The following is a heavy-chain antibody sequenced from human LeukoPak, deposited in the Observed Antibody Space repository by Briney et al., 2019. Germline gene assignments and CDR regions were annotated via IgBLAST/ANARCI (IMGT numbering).Heavy chain of an antibody. Sequence: ASVKVSCKASGYTFTAYYMHWVRQAPGQGLEWMGWISAYNGDTKYAQKFQGRVTMTTETSTSTAYMELRSLRSDDTAVYYCAREGYYDVLTGYPGDYWGQGTLVTVSS. D-gene: IGHD3-9*01. CDR1: GYTFTAYY. J-gene: IGHJ4*02. V-gene: IGHV1-18*04. CDR3: AREGYYDVLTGYPGDY. CDR2: ISAYNGDT.